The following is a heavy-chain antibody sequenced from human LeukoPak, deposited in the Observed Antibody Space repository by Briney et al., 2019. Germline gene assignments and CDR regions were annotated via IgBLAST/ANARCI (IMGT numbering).Heavy chain of an antibody. CDR3: ARVHFKVVPAAKGYYYYYMDV. D-gene: IGHD2-2*01. Sequence: ASVKVSCKASGYTFTKSYIHWVRQAPGQRLEWMGLINPGGDNTNYAQKLQGRVTMTTDTSTSTAYMELRSLRSDDTAVYYCARVHFKVVPAAKGYYYYYMDVWGKGTTVTISS. J-gene: IGHJ6*03. CDR1: GYTFTKSY. CDR2: INPGGDNT. V-gene: IGHV1-46*01.